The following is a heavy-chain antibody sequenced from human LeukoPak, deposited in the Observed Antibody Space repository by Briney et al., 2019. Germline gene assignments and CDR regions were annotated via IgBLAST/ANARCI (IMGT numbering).Heavy chain of an antibody. V-gene: IGHV1-2*02. J-gene: IGHJ4*02. D-gene: IGHD6-13*01. CDR1: GYTFTGYY. Sequence: ASVKVSCKASGYTFTGYYMHWVRQAPGQGLEWMGCINPNSGGTNYAQKFQGRVTMTRDTSISTAYMELSRLRSDDTAVYYCARDLAGIAAPWVSYWGQGTLVTVSS. CDR2: INPNSGGT. CDR3: ARDLAGIAAPWVSY.